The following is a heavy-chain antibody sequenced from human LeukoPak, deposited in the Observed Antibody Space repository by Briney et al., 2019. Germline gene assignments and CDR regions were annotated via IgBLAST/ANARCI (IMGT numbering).Heavy chain of an antibody. D-gene: IGHD2-2*01. CDR3: ARDTPAARGLFDY. Sequence: GGSLRLSCAASGFTFSSYATTWVRQAPGKGLEWVSYITRSSGTIHYADSVKGRFTISRDNAKNSLSLQMNSLRAEDTAVYYCARDTPAARGLFDYWGQGTLVTVSS. V-gene: IGHV3-48*01. CDR2: ITRSSGTI. CDR1: GFTFSSYA. J-gene: IGHJ4*02.